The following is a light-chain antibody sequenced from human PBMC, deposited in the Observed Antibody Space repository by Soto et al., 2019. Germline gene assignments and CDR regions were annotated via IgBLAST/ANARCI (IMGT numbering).Light chain of an antibody. Sequence: EIVMTQSPATLSVSPGERATLSCRASQSVFSILAWYQQKPGQAPRLLIYGAATRATGIPARFSGSGSGTEFTLTISSLQSEDFAVYYCQQYHNWPAFGQGTKVEIK. J-gene: IGKJ1*01. CDR3: QQYHNWPA. V-gene: IGKV3-15*01. CDR2: GAA. CDR1: QSVFSI.